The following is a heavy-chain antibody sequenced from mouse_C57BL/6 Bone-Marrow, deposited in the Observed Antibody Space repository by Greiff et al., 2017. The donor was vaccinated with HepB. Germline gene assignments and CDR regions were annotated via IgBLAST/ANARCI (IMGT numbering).Heavy chain of an antibody. V-gene: IGHV14-4*01. CDR2: IDPENGDT. CDR3: TTFYDYYFDY. J-gene: IGHJ2*01. CDR1: GFNIKDDY. D-gene: IGHD2-4*01. Sequence: VQLQQSGAELVRPGASVKLSCTASGFNIKDDYMHWVKQRPEQGLEWIGWIDPENGDTEYASKFQGKATITADTSSNTAYLQLSSLTSDDTAVYYCTTFYDYYFDYWGQGTTLTVSS.